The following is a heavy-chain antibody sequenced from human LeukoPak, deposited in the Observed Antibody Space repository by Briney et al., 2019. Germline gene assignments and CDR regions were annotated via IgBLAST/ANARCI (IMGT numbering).Heavy chain of an antibody. D-gene: IGHD3-16*01. CDR3: ATAPPLGGTGGGPLY. CDR2: FDPEDGET. CDR1: GYTLTELS. Sequence: ASVKVSCKVSGYTLTELSMHWVRQAPGKGLEWMVGFDPEDGETVYAQKFQGRVTMTEDTSTDTAYMELSSLRSEDTAVYYCATAPPLGGTGGGPLYGGQETLVTVPS. J-gene: IGHJ4*02. V-gene: IGHV1-24*01.